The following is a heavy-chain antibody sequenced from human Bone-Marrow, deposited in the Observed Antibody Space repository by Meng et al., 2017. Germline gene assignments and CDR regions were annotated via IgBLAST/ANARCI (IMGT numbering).Heavy chain of an antibody. CDR3: ASWIYSCGWQ. V-gene: IGHV4/OR15-8*02. CDR1: GGSISSIDW. D-gene: IGHD6-19*01. CDR2: IYHGGDT. Sequence: QVQLQEPGPVLVKPSGTLSLPCVVSGGSISSIDWWSWVRQPPGKGLEWIGEIYHGGDTNYNPSLKSRVTIAIDKSKNQFSLKLSSVTAADTAVYYCASWIYSCGWQWGQGALVTVSS. J-gene: IGHJ4*02.